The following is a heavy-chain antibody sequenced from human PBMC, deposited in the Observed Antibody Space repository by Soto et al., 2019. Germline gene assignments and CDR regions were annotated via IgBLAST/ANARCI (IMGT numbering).Heavy chain of an antibody. J-gene: IGHJ6*02. D-gene: IGHD3-10*01. CDR2: IWNDGSER. Sequence: QVQLVESGGGVVQPGRSLRLSCAASGFTFRSYGMHWVRQAPGKGLEWVAVIWNDGSERYYADSVKGRFTISRDNSKNTLDLQMNSLRAEDTAVYYCARDRAGMGYNIDVWGQGTTVTVSS. CDR3: ARDRAGMGYNIDV. V-gene: IGHV3-33*01. CDR1: GFTFRSYG.